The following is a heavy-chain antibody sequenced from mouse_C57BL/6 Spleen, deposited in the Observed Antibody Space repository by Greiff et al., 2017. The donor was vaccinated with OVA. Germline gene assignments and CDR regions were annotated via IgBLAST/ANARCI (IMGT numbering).Heavy chain of an antibody. J-gene: IGHJ4*01. CDR3: AKGQLRSYAMDY. D-gene: IGHD3-2*02. CDR1: GYAFSSSW. Sequence: QVQLQQSGPELVKPGASVKISCKASGYAFSSSWMNWVKQRPGKGLEWIGRIYPGDGDTNYNGKFKGKATLTADKSSSTAYMQLSSLTSEDSAVYFCAKGQLRSYAMDYWGQGTSVTVSS. CDR2: IYPGDGDT. V-gene: IGHV1-82*01.